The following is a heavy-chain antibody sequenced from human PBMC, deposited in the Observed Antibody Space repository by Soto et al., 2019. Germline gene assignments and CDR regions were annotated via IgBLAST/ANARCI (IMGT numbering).Heavy chain of an antibody. CDR2: IYSGGST. Sequence: GGSLRLSCAASGFTVSSNYMSWVRQAPGKGLEWVSVIYSGGSTYYADSVKGRFTISRDNSKNTLYLQMNSLRAEDTAVYYCARGRPSNTKYCSSTSCYNRYYYYYYGMDVWGQGTTVTVSS. V-gene: IGHV3-53*01. CDR3: ARGRPSNTKYCSSTSCYNRYYYYYYGMDV. D-gene: IGHD2-2*02. J-gene: IGHJ6*02. CDR1: GFTVSSNY.